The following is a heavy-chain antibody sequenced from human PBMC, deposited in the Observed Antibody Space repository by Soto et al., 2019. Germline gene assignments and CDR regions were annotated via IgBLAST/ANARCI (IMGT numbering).Heavy chain of an antibody. J-gene: IGHJ4*02. CDR2: IRSDGTT. Sequence: PGGSLRLSCATSGFIFDDFVMTWVRQAPGKGLEFVGAIRSDGTTEYAASVRDRFTVSRDDSKSIGYLHMNSLKGDDTAVYYCTIWPGSGHSNFENWGQGTLVTVSS. CDR3: TIWPGSGHSNFEN. V-gene: IGHV3-49*04. D-gene: IGHD6-19*01. CDR1: GFIFDDFV.